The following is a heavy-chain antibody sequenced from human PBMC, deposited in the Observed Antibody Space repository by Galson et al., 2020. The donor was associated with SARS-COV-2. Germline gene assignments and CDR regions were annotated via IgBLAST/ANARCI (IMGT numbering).Heavy chain of an antibody. V-gene: IGHV4-59*01. CDR3: ARTFGFIGARFRSSWDKYYLDY. CDR1: GGSMNNYY. D-gene: IGHD6-13*01. Sequence: ASETLSLTCSVSGGSMNNYYWSWIRQPPGKGLEWIGFIHYSGYTNYNPSLKSRVTISIDTANNQFSLKLSSVTAADTAVYYCARTFGFIGARFRSSWDKYYLDYWGQGALVTVSS. J-gene: IGHJ4*02. CDR2: IHYSGYT.